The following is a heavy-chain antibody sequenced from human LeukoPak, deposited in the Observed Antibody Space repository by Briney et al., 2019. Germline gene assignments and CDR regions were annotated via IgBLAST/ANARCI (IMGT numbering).Heavy chain of an antibody. V-gene: IGHV3-74*01. CDR3: ARLYGGYGDYYFDY. Sequence: GGSLRLSCAASGFTFSTYWMHWVRQAPGTGLVWVSRINSDGSSTTYADSVKGRFTISRDNAKNTLSLQMNSLRAEDTAVYYCARLYGGYGDYYFDYWGQGTLVTVSS. J-gene: IGHJ4*02. CDR2: INSDGSST. D-gene: IGHD4-17*01. CDR1: GFTFSTYW.